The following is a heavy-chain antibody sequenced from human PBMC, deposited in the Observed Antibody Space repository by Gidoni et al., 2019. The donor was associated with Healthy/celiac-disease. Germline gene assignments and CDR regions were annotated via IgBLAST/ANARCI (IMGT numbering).Heavy chain of an antibody. Sequence: EVQLVESGVGLVQPGGSLRLSCSASGFPFRSYAMHWVRQAPGKGLEYVSAISSNGGSTYYADSVKGRFTISRDNSKNTLYLQMSSLRAEDTAVYYCVKVWLVYPLGPLDYWGQGTLVTVSS. V-gene: IGHV3-64D*06. J-gene: IGHJ4*02. D-gene: IGHD6-19*01. CDR2: ISSNGGST. CDR3: VKVWLVYPLGPLDY. CDR1: GFPFRSYA.